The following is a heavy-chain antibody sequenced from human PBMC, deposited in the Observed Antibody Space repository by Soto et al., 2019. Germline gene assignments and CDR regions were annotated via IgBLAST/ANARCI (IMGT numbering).Heavy chain of an antibody. CDR2: IWYDGSNK. J-gene: IGHJ6*02. V-gene: IGHV3-33*01. CDR3: ARDCQDIVVVPAAMLHYYYGMDV. Sequence: HPGGSLRLSCAASGFTFSSYGMHWVRQAPGKGLEWVAVIWYDGSNKYYADSVKGRFTISRDNSKNTLYLQMNSLGAEDTAVYYCARDCQDIVVVPAAMLHYYYGMDVWGQGTTVTVSS. D-gene: IGHD2-2*01. CDR1: GFTFSSYG.